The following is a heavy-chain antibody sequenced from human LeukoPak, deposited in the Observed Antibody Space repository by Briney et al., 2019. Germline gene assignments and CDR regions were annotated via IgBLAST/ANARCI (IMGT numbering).Heavy chain of an antibody. CDR2: IYYSGST. J-gene: IGHJ6*02. D-gene: IGHD6-13*01. V-gene: IGHV4-59*01. Sequence: SETLSLTCIVSGGSINSYYWSWVRQPPGKGLEWIGYIYYSGSTNCNPSLKSRVTFSVDTSKNEFSLKLTSVTAADTAVYYCARRAAFYYSLGVWGQGTTVTVSS. CDR3: ARRAAFYYSLGV. CDR1: GGSINSYY.